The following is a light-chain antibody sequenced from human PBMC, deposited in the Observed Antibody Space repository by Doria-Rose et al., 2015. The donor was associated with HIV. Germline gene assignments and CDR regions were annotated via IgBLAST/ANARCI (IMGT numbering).Light chain of an antibody. CDR2: DGS. V-gene: IGKV3-20*01. J-gene: IGKJ1*01. Sequence: TESPGTLSLSPGERAALSCRASQSFSSTYLAWYQQKPGQAPSLLIYDGSTRATGIPDRFSASGSGTDFTLTINRLEPEDFALYYCHQYGTSWTFGQGTKVEI. CDR3: HQYGTSWT. CDR1: QSFSSTY.